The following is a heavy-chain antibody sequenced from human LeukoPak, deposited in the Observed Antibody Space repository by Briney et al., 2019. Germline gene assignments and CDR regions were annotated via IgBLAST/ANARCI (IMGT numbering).Heavy chain of an antibody. V-gene: IGHV4-34*01. Sequence: PSETLSLTCAVYGGSFSGYYWSWIRQPPGKGLEWIGEINHSGSTNYNPSLKSRVTISVDTSKNQFSLKLSSVTAADTAVYYCARGLYQLLWSYYFDYWGQGTLVTLSS. CDR1: GGSFSGYY. CDR3: ARGLYQLLWSYYFDY. D-gene: IGHD2-2*01. J-gene: IGHJ4*02. CDR2: INHSGST.